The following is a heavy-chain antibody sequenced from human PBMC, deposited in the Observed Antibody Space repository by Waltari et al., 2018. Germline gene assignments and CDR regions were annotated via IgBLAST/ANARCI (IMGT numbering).Heavy chain of an antibody. D-gene: IGHD3-16*02. Sequence: QVQLQQWGAGLLKPSETLSLTCAVYGGSFSGSYWSWIRQPPGKGLEWIVGINHGGSTNYNPSLKSRVTISVDTSKNQFSLKLSSVTAADTAVYYCARIKHDYVWGSYRQGGAFDIWGQGTMVTVSS. CDR2: INHGGST. J-gene: IGHJ3*02. V-gene: IGHV4-34*01. CDR3: ARIKHDYVWGSYRQGGAFDI. CDR1: GGSFSGSY.